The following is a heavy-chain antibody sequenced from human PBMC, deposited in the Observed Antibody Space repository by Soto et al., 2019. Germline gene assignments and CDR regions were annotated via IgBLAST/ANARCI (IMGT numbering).Heavy chain of an antibody. Sequence: GGSLRLSCAASGFTFSSYAMSWVRQAPGKGPEWVSAISGSGGSTYYADSVKGRFTISRDNSKNTLYLQMNSLRAEDTAVYYCAKSPTPWDILTGYYPPSLDFGIDYFDYWGQGTLVTVSS. CDR3: AKSPTPWDILTGYYPPSLDFGIDYFDY. D-gene: IGHD3-9*01. J-gene: IGHJ4*02. CDR1: GFTFSSYA. CDR2: ISGSGGST. V-gene: IGHV3-23*01.